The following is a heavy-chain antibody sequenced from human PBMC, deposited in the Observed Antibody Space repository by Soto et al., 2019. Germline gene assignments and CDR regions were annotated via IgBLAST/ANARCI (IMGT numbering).Heavy chain of an antibody. Sequence: EVQLLQSGGGVVGPGGSLRLSCTAAGFSFSSYWKHWVRQAPGKVLVWVSRIKTDGSSTDYADSVKGRFTITRDNAKSALYLQMTGLRADDTAVYSCAKRDGTIFGLFHWGQGTLVTVSS. CDR3: AKRDGTIFGLFH. CDR2: IKTDGSST. J-gene: IGHJ4*02. CDR1: GFSFSSYW. V-gene: IGHV3-74*01. D-gene: IGHD3-3*02.